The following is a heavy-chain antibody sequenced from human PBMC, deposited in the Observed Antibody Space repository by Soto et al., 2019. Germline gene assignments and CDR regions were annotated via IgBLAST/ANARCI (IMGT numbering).Heavy chain of an antibody. J-gene: IGHJ3*02. V-gene: IGHV4-39*01. CDR2: IYHSEST. CDR3: ARQRLYDYIGGTQDTFDI. Sequence: QLQLQESGPGLVKPSETLSLTCTVSGDSISSSSYYWGWIRQPPGKGLEWIGSIYHSESTYYNPSLKSRVTMSVATSKNQSSLKLSSVAATDTAVYYCARQRLYDYIGGTQDTFDIWGQGTMVTLSS. CDR1: GDSISSSSYY. D-gene: IGHD3-16*01.